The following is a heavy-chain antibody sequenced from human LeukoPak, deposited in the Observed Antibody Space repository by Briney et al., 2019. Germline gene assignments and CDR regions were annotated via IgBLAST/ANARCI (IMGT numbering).Heavy chain of an antibody. Sequence: GESLKISCKGSGXSFTRNWIGWVRQMPGKGLEWMGIIYPSDSDTRCSPSFQGQVTISADKSISTAYLQWSSLKASDTAMYYCARHVPYSGSYYFDYWGQGTLVTVSS. CDR1: GXSFTRNW. D-gene: IGHD1-26*01. CDR2: IYPSDSDT. J-gene: IGHJ4*02. V-gene: IGHV5-51*01. CDR3: ARHVPYSGSYYFDY.